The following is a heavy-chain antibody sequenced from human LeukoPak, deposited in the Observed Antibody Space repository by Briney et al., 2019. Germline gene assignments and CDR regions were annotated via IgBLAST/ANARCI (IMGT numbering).Heavy chain of an antibody. Sequence: GGSLRLSCAASGFTFSSYAMHWVRQAPGKGLEWVAVISYGGSNKYYADPVKGRFTISRDNSKNTLYLQMNSLRAEDTAVYYCAREDCSSTSCYRDGMDVWGKGTTVTVSS. J-gene: IGHJ6*04. D-gene: IGHD2-2*01. V-gene: IGHV3-30*04. CDR2: ISYGGSNK. CDR3: AREDCSSTSCYRDGMDV. CDR1: GFTFSSYA.